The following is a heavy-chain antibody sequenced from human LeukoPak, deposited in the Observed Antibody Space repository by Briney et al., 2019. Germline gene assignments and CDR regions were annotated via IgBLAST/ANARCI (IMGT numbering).Heavy chain of an antibody. CDR2: INHSGST. J-gene: IGHJ6*03. V-gene: IGHV4-34*01. CDR3: ARDSISYFYMDV. Sequence: SETLSLTCAVYGGSFSGYYWSWIRQPPGKGLEWIGEINHSGSTNYNPSLKSRVTISVDTSKNQLSLKLSSVTAADTAVYYCARDSISYFYMDVWGNGTMVTVSS. CDR1: GGSFSGYY. D-gene: IGHD5-24*01.